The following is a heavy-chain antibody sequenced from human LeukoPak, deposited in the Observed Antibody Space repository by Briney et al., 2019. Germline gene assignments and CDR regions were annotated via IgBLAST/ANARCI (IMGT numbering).Heavy chain of an antibody. J-gene: IGHJ3*01. D-gene: IGHD3-10*01. CDR1: GFTFSSDH. CDR3: TRDWSPSVRAFDV. Sequence: GGSLRLSCAASGFTFSSDHMNWVRQAPGKGLEWVAFLSFDSSIIQYADSVRGRFTISRDNAKKTLYLQMNTLRAEGTAVYYCTRDWSPSVRAFDVWGQGTMVTASS. CDR2: LSFDSSII. V-gene: IGHV3-21*01.